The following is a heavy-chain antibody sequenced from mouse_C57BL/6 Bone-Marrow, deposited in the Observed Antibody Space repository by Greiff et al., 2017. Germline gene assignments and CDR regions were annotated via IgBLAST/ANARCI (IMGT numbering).Heavy chain of an antibody. CDR3: ARVRAETGFAY. CDR2: ISDGGSYT. J-gene: IGHJ3*01. Sequence: EVKVVESGGGLVKPGGSLKLSCAASGFTFSSYAMSWVRQTPEKRLEWVATISDGGSYTYYPDNVKGRFTISRDNAKNNLYLQMSHLKSEDTAMYYCARVRAETGFAYWGQGTLVTVSA. V-gene: IGHV5-4*03. CDR1: GFTFSSYA.